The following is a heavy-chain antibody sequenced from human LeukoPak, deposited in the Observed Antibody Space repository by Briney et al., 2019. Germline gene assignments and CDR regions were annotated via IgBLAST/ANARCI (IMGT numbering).Heavy chain of an antibody. Sequence: PGGSLRLSCAVSGLTFSRSWIVWLRQAPGKGLEWVASLKPDGSESWYVDSVKGRFTISRDNSKNSLYLQLTSLRAEDTALYYCARDRGRNSFDNWGQGTLVSVSS. D-gene: IGHD1-14*01. CDR3: ARDRGRNSFDN. CDR2: LKPDGSES. CDR1: GLTFSRSW. J-gene: IGHJ4*02. V-gene: IGHV3-7*01.